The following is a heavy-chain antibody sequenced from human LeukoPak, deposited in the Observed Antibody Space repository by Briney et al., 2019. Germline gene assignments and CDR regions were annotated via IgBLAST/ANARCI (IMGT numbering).Heavy chain of an antibody. CDR1: GYTFTGYY. J-gene: IGHJ5*02. CDR3: ARAGGRSWFDP. CDR2: INPNSGDT. Sequence: ASVKVSCKASGYTFTGYYMHWVRQAPGQGLEWMGWINPNSGDTNYAQKFQGRVTMTRDTSISTAYMELSRLTSDDTAVYYCARAGGRSWFDPWGQGTLVTVSS. V-gene: IGHV1-2*02.